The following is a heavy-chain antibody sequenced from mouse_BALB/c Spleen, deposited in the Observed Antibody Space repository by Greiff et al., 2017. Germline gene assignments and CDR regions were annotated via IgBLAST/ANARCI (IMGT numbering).Heavy chain of an antibody. D-gene: IGHD2-4*01. CDR2: ISYSGST. CDR1: GYSITSDYA. V-gene: IGHV3-2*02. CDR3: AKTYDYDDSMDY. Sequence: EVQLQESGPGLVKPSQSLSLTCTVTGYSITSDYAWNWIRQFPGNKLEWMGYISYSGSTSSNPSLKSRISITRDTSKNQFFLQLNSVTTEDTATYYCAKTYDYDDSMDYWGQGTSVTVSS. J-gene: IGHJ4*01.